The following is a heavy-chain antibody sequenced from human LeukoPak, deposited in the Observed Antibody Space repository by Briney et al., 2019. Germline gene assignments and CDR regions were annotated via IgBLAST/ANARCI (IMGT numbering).Heavy chain of an antibody. D-gene: IGHD2-8*01. CDR1: GCTFTTYG. J-gene: IGHJ5*01. CDR2: INPYNGNR. CDR3: ARELYGRFDS. V-gene: IGHV1-18*01. Sequence: RASVKVSCKTSGCTFTTYGVSWVRQTPGQGLEWMGWINPYNGNRNSAQRFQGRVTMTTDPSTTTAYMELRSLRSDDTAMYYCARELYGRFDSWGQGTLVTVSS.